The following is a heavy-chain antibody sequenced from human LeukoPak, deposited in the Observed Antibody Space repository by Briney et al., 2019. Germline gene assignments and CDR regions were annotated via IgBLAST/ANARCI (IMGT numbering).Heavy chain of an antibody. CDR3: ARAGGSTVSHSDY. D-gene: IGHD4-17*01. CDR1: GFTFSDYF. CDR2: ISNSGSTI. J-gene: IGHJ4*02. Sequence: GGSLRLSCAASGFTFSDYFMSWIRQAPQKGLEWVSYISNSGSTIYYADSVKGRFTISRDNAKNSLYLQMNSLRAEDTAVYYCARAGGSTVSHSDYWGQGTLVTVSS. V-gene: IGHV3-11*04.